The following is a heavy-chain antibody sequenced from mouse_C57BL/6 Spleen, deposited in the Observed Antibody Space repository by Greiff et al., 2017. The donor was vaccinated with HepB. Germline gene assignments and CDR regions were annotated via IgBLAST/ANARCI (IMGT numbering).Heavy chain of an antibody. CDR1: GYTFTSYW. Sequence: VQLQQPGAELVRPGTSVKLSCKASGYTFTSYWMHWVKQRPGQGLEWIGVIDPSDSYTNYNQKFKGKATLTVDTSSSTAYMQLSSLTSEDSAVYYCARGGPYGYDDDWGQGTTLTVSS. V-gene: IGHV1-59*01. CDR3: ARGGPYGYDDD. CDR2: IDPSDSYT. J-gene: IGHJ2*01. D-gene: IGHD2-2*01.